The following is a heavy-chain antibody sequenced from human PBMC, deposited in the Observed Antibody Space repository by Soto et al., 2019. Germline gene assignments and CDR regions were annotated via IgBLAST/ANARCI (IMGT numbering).Heavy chain of an antibody. J-gene: IGHJ6*02. D-gene: IGHD3-16*01. V-gene: IGHV3-11*06. CDR2: ITSTSSNT. Sequence: PGGSLRLSCAASGFTFNDYYMTWIRQAPGKGLEWVSYITSTSSNTNYADSVKGRFTISRDNAKNSLYLQMNSLRAEDTAVYYCARITHYYYYYGMDVWAQGTKVTVSS. CDR1: GFTFNDYY. CDR3: ARITHYYYYYGMDV.